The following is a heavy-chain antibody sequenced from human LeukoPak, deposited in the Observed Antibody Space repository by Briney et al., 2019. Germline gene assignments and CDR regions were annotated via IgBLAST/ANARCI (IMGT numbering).Heavy chain of an antibody. J-gene: IGHJ4*02. V-gene: IGHV4-61*01. CDR1: GASVSSGKTY. D-gene: IGHD3-9*01. Sequence: SETLSLTCSVSGASVSSGKTYWSWIRQTPGKGLEWIGYIYSGGSTDYNPSLKSRVTISLDTSTNQFSLQLRSVIAADTALYYCASSFTQTGYMEFDYWGQGALVTVSS. CDR3: ASSFTQTGYMEFDY. CDR2: IYSGGST.